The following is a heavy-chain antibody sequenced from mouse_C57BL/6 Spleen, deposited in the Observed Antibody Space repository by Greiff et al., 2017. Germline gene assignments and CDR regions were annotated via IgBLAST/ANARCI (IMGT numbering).Heavy chain of an antibody. V-gene: IGHV1-64*01. CDR3: ARWGTTVVAPFDY. Sequence: QVQLQQPGAELVKPGASVKLSCKASGYTFTSYWMHWVKQRPGQGLEWIGMIHPNGGSTNYNEKFKSKATLTVDKSSSTAYMQLSSLTSEDSAVYYCARWGTTVVAPFDYWGQGTTLTVSS. CDR2: IHPNGGST. D-gene: IGHD1-1*01. J-gene: IGHJ2*01. CDR1: GYTFTSYW.